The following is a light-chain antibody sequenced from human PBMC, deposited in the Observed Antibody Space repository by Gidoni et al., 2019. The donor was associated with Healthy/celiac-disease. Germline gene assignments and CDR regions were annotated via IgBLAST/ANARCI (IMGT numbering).Light chain of an antibody. J-gene: IGLJ1*01. CDR3: SSYTSSSTPFV. CDR2: DVS. CDR1: SSDVGGYNY. Sequence: QSALTQPASVSGSPGQSITISCPGTSSDVGGYNYVSWYQQHPGKAPKLMIYDVSNRPSGVSNRFSGSKSGNTASLTISGRQAEDEADYYCSSYTSSSTPFVFGTGTKVTVL. V-gene: IGLV2-14*03.